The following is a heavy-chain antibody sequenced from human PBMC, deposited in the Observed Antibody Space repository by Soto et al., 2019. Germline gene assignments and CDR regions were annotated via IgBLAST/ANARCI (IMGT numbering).Heavy chain of an antibody. CDR3: ANDLRSSSCFDY. CDR1: GFTFSSYA. Sequence: GGSLRLSCAASGFTFSSYAMSWVRQAPGKGLEWVSAISGSGGSTYYADSVKGRFTISRDKSKNTLYLQMNSLRAEDKAVYYCANDLRSSSCFDYWGQGTLVTVSS. V-gene: IGHV3-23*01. J-gene: IGHJ4*02. D-gene: IGHD2-2*01. CDR2: ISGSGGST.